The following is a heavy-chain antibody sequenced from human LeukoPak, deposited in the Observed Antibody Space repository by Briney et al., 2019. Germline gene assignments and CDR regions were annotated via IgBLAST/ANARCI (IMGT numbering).Heavy chain of an antibody. D-gene: IGHD4-23*01. J-gene: IGHJ6*02. Sequence: GGSLRLSCAASEFTFSKYNMNWVRQAPGKGPEWVSSISRSGSYLYYAVSVKGRFTISRDNAKNSLYLRMNSLRAEDTAVYYCAREGDFGGIPGYYYGLDVWGQRTTVTVSS. CDR2: ISRSGSYL. CDR3: AREGDFGGIPGYYYGLDV. CDR1: EFTFSKYN. V-gene: IGHV3-21*01.